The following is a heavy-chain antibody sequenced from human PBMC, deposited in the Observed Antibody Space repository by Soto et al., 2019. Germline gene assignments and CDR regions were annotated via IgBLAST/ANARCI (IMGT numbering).Heavy chain of an antibody. CDR2: ISSSGSA. D-gene: IGHD5-18*01. CDR3: ARGGGYTASGGNSGFWFDP. J-gene: IGHJ5*02. Sequence: SETLSLTCTVSNESMSSGGYFWVWIRQHPGKGLEWIGHISSSGSANPNPSLKSRVSMSVDSSNNQFSLKLTSVTVADTAVYYCARGGGYTASGGNSGFWFDPWGQGTLVTRLL. CDR1: NESMSSGGYF. V-gene: IGHV4-31*03.